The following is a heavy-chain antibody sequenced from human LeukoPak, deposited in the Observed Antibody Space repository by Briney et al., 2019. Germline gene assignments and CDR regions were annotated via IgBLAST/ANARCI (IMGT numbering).Heavy chain of an antibody. V-gene: IGHV3-21*01. J-gene: IGHJ5*02. CDR1: GFTFSSYS. CDR2: ISSSSSYI. CDR3: ARDPSSYSSSYNWFDP. Sequence: PGGSLRLSCAASGFTFSSYSMNWVRQAPGKGLEWVSSISSSSSYIYYADSVKGRFTISRDNAKNSLYLQMNSLRAEDTAVYYCARDPSSYSSSYNWFDPWGQGTLVTVSS. D-gene: IGHD6-13*01.